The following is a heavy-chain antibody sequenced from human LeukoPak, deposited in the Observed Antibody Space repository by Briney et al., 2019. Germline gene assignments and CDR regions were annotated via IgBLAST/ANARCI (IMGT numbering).Heavy chain of an antibody. V-gene: IGHV1-2*02. CDR3: ARVRKGRWLQLSGYYFDY. D-gene: IGHD5-24*01. Sequence: ASVKVSCKASGYTFTGYYMHWVRQAPGQGLEWMGWINPNSGGTNYAQKFQGRVTMTRDTSISTAYMELSRLRSDDTAVYYCARVRKGRWLQLSGYYFDYWGQGTLATVSS. CDR1: GYTFTGYY. CDR2: INPNSGGT. J-gene: IGHJ4*02.